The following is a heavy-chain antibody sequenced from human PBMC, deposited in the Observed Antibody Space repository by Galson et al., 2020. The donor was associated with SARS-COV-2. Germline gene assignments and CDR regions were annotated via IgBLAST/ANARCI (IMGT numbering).Heavy chain of an antibody. CDR1: GFTFSSYS. CDR2: ISSSSSTI. Sequence: GGSLRLSCAASGFTFSSYSMNWVRQAPGKGLEWVSYISSSSSTIYYADSVKGRFTISRDNAKNSLYLQMNSLRAEDTAVYYCARGGWQYYYVSSGPSPFVDYWGQGTLVTVSS. D-gene: IGHD3-22*01. J-gene: IGHJ4*02. V-gene: IGHV3-48*01. CDR3: ARGGWQYYYVSSGPSPFVDY.